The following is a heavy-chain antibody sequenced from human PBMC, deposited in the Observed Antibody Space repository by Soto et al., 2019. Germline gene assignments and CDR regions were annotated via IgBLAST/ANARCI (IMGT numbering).Heavy chain of an antibody. V-gene: IGHV3-30*18. CDR3: AKETYSGPLDY. Sequence: QVQLVESGGGVVQPGRSLRLSCAASGFTFSSYGMHWVRQAPGTGLEGVAVISYDGSNKYYADSVKGRFTISRDNSKNTLYLQMNSLRAEDTAVYYCAKETYSGPLDYWGQGTLVTVSA. CDR1: GFTFSSYG. J-gene: IGHJ4*02. D-gene: IGHD2-15*01. CDR2: ISYDGSNK.